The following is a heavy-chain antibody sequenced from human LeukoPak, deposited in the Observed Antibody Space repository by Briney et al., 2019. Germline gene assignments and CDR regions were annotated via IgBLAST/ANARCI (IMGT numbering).Heavy chain of an antibody. J-gene: IGHJ5*02. CDR2: ISYDGSNK. V-gene: IGHV3-30*18. CDR3: AKDRDSSSWYQSSDWFDP. D-gene: IGHD6-13*01. CDR1: GFTFSSYG. Sequence: GGSLRLSCAASGFTFSSYGMHWVRQAPGKGLEWVAVISYDGSNKYYADSVKGRFTISRDNSKNTLYLQMNSPRAEDTAVYYCAKDRDSSSWYQSSDWFDPWGQGTLVTVSS.